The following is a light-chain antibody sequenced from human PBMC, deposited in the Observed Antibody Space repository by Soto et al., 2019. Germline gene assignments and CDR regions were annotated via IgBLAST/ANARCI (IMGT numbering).Light chain of an antibody. Sequence: AIRMTQSPSSFSASTGGRVTITCRASQGISSYLAWYQQKPGKAPKLLIYAASTLQSGVPSRFSGSGSGTDFTLTISCLQSEDFATYYCQQYYSYPLLTFGGGTKVDIK. V-gene: IGKV1-8*01. J-gene: IGKJ4*01. CDR1: QGISSY. CDR2: AAS. CDR3: QQYYSYPLLT.